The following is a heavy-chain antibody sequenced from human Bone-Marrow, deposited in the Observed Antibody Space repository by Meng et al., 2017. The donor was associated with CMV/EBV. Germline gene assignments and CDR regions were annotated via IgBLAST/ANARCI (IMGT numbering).Heavy chain of an antibody. J-gene: IGHJ4*02. CDR3: AKSRNGYGGEDH. V-gene: IGHV3-23*01. CDR2: ISDSGGNT. D-gene: IGHD5-12*01. Sequence: GESLKISCAASAFSVGSNYAMNWVRQAPGKGLEWVSTISDSGGNTYYPDSVKGRFTISRDNSNKTVYLQMNRLRAEDTAIYYCAKSRNGYGGEDHWGQGMLVTVSS. CDR1: AFSVGSNYA.